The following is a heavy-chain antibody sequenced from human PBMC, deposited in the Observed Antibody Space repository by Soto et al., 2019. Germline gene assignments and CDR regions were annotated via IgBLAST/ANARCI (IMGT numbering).Heavy chain of an antibody. CDR1: GFTFSSYG. D-gene: IGHD4-17*01. V-gene: IGHV3-30*18. J-gene: IGHJ4*02. CDR3: ANIQVTTVTTPLIWDY. Sequence: GGSLRLSCAASGFTFSSYGMHWVRQAPGKGLEWVAVISYDGSNKYYADSVKGRFTISRDNSKNTLYLQMNSLRAEDTAVYYCANIQVTTVTTPLIWDYWGQGTLVTVSS. CDR2: ISYDGSNK.